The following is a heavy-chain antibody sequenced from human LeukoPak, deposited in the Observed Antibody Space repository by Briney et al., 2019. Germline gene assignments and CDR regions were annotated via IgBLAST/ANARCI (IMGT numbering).Heavy chain of an antibody. V-gene: IGHV3-48*03. CDR1: GFTFNSYE. CDR3: AREAGYSSSWNAFDI. J-gene: IGHJ3*02. D-gene: IGHD6-13*01. CDR2: ISSGGSSI. Sequence: GGSLRLSCAASGFTFNSYEINWVRQAPGKGLEWVSYISSGGSSIYYADSVKGRFTISRDNAKNSLYLQTNSLRAEDTAVYFCAREAGYSSSWNAFDIWGQGTMVTVSS.